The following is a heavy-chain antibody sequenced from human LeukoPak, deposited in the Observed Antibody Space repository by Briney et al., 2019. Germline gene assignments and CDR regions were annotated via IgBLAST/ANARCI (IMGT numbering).Heavy chain of an antibody. D-gene: IGHD2-15*01. CDR2: IAYDGNSK. Sequence: GRSLRLSCAASGFTFSSYAMHWVRQAPGKGLEWVAVIAYDGNSKYYADSVQGRFTISRDNSKNTLDLQMNGLRGEDTAVYYCARGHCSGGSCYSVYYYYYGMDVWGQGTTVTVSS. V-gene: IGHV3-30-3*01. J-gene: IGHJ6*02. CDR3: ARGHCSGGSCYSVYYYYYGMDV. CDR1: GFTFSSYA.